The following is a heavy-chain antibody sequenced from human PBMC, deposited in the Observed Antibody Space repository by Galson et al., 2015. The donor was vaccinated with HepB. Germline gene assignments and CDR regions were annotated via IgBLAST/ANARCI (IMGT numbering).Heavy chain of an antibody. J-gene: IGHJ6*03. Sequence: SVKVSCKASGYTFTSYAMHWVRQAPGQRLEWMGWINAGNGNTKYSQKFQGRVTITRDTSASTAYMELSSLRSEDTAVYYCARGFATFYYYYMDVWGKGTTVTVSS. CDR1: GYTFTSYA. V-gene: IGHV1-3*01. CDR3: ARGFATFYYYYMDV. D-gene: IGHD2-15*01. CDR2: INAGNGNT.